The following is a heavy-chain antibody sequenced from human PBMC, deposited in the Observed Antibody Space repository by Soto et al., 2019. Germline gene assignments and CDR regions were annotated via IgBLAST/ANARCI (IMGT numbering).Heavy chain of an antibody. CDR1: RYKVDYSA. J-gene: IGHJ3*02. CDR2: LNWNSNNV. CDR3: SKGWGYYNLSGALDM. D-gene: IGHD3-22*01. V-gene: IGHV3-9*01. Sequence: SLRLSCASSRYKVDYSAIPWVWQTTRKDLEWVSGLNWNSNNVDYADSVKGRFTISRDNAKDSLYLQMNSLRAEDTALYYCSKGWGYYNLSGALDMWGQGTLVTVSS.